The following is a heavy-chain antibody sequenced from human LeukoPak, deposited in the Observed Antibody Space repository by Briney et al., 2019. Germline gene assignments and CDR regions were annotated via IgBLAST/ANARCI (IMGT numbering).Heavy chain of an antibody. CDR3: ARDLYYYGSGNYVPGFPDY. CDR1: GFNFNIYE. D-gene: IGHD3-10*01. V-gene: IGHV3-48*03. Sequence: QPGGSLRLSYAASGFNFNIYEMNWVRQAPGKGLEWVPYISSSVSNTIYYADSVKGRFTISRDNAKNSLYLQMNSLRAEDTAVYYCARDLYYYGSGNYVPGFPDYWGQGTLVTVSS. J-gene: IGHJ4*02. CDR2: ISSSVSNTI.